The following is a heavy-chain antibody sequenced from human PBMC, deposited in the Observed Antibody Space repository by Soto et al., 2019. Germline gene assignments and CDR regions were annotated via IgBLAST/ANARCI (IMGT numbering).Heavy chain of an antibody. D-gene: IGHD4-17*01. J-gene: IGHJ4*02. V-gene: IGHV3-33*01. CDR3: ARHKGGDPYYFDY. Sequence: QVQLLESGGGVVQPGMSLRLSCAASGFTFSNYGMHWVRQAPGKGLEWVAVIWYDGSNKYYADSVKGRFTISRDNSKNTLYLQMNTLRAEDTAVYYCARHKGGDPYYFDYWGQGTLVTVSS. CDR2: IWYDGSNK. CDR1: GFTFSNYG.